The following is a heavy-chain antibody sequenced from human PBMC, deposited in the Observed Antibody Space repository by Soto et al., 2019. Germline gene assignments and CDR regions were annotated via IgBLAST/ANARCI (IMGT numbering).Heavy chain of an antibody. CDR2: VGRTTST. V-gene: IGHV3-23*01. CDR1: GFSLSTYV. CDR3: AKGILLEPPGTRAFDI. D-gene: IGHD1-1*01. J-gene: IGHJ3*02. Sequence: EVQLLESGGGLVQPGGSLRLSCVVSGFSLSTYVMSWVRQAPGKGLEGVSTVGRTTSTFYADSVRGRFTISRDNSNNALFLQMNSLRADDTALYYCAKGILLEPPGTRAFDIWGQGTMVIVSS.